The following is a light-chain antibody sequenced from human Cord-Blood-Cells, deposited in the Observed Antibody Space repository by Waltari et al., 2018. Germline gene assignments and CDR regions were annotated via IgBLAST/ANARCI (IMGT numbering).Light chain of an antibody. J-gene: IGKJ3*01. CDR3: QQYYSTPLP. V-gene: IGKV4-1*01. CDR2: LAS. CDR1: QSVLYSSNNKNY. Sequence: DIVMTQSPDSLAVSLGESATINCKSSQSVLYSSNNKNYLAWYQQKPGQPPKLLIYLASNRESGVPDRFSGSGSGTDFTLTISSLQAEDVAVYYCQQYYSTPLPFGTGTKVDIK.